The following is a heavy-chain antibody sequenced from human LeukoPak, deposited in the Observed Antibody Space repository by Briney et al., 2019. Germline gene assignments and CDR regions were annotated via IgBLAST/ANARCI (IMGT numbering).Heavy chain of an antibody. Sequence: SETLSLTCTVSGGSISSGDYYWSWIRQPPGKGLEWIGFISYSGNTYYNPSLQSRVSVSVDTSKNHFSLKLTSVTAADTAVYYCARTASGTTYYFDYWGQGALVTVSS. CDR1: GGSISSGDYY. D-gene: IGHD1-1*01. CDR2: ISYSGNT. V-gene: IGHV4-30-4*08. J-gene: IGHJ4*02. CDR3: ARTASGTTYYFDY.